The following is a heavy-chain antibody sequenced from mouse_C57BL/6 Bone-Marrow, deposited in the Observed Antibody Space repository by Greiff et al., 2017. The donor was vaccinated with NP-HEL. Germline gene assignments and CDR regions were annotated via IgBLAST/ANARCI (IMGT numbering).Heavy chain of an antibody. J-gene: IGHJ2*01. Sequence: QVQLQQSGAELVRPGTSVKVSCKASGYAFTNYLIEWVKQRPGQGLEWIGVINPGSGGTNYNEKFKGKATLTADKSSSTAYMQLSSLTSEDSAVYFCARRGRQEFDYWGQGTTLTVSS. D-gene: IGHD3-3*01. CDR1: GYAFTNYL. CDR2: INPGSGGT. V-gene: IGHV1-54*01. CDR3: ARRGRQEFDY.